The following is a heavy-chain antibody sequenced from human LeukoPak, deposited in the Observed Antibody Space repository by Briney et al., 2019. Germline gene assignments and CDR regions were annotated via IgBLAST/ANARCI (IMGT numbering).Heavy chain of an antibody. Sequence: GGSLRISCAASGFTLSSKYMTSVRQAPDRGLEWVSIIFRSGTTYYADSVKGRFIISRDNSKNMVYLQMNSLRVDDAAVYYCARLDIGETDAFDIWGQGTLVTVSS. CDR1: GFTLSSKY. V-gene: IGHV3-53*01. CDR2: IFRSGTT. J-gene: IGHJ3*02. D-gene: IGHD3-9*01. CDR3: ARLDIGETDAFDI.